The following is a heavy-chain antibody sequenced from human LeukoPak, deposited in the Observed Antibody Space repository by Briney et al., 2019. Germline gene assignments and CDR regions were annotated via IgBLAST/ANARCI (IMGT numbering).Heavy chain of an antibody. V-gene: IGHV3-21*01. D-gene: IGHD6-19*01. CDR1: GFTFRSYS. CDR3: GRDSSGWRDY. CDR2: ISRSISGI. J-gene: IGHJ4*02. Sequence: GGSLRLFRAASGFTFRSYSMNGAPQAPGKGLVCVSNISRSISGIDYTDSVKGRFTISRDNAKNSLYLQMNSLRAEDTAVYYCGRDSSGWRDYWGQGTLVTVSS.